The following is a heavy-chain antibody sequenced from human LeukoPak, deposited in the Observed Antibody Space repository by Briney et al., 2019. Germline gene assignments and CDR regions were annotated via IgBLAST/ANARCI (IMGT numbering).Heavy chain of an antibody. V-gene: IGHV3-30*02. CDR3: AKDPRDFDY. J-gene: IGHJ4*02. CDR1: GFTFSRYG. Sequence: GGSLRLSCAVSGFTFSRYGMHWVRQPPGKGLEWVAFIRYDGSNKYYADSVKGRFTTSRENSKNTLYLQMNSLRAEDTAVYYCAKDPRDFDYWGQGTLVTVSS. CDR2: IRYDGSNK.